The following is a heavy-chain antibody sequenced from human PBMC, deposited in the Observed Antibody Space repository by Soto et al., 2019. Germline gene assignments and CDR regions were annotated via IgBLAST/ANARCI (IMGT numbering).Heavy chain of an antibody. D-gene: IGHD4-4*01. CDR3: ARVEVPTVYYYMDV. CDR1: SGSISSSNW. CDR2: IYHIGST. Sequence: SETLSLTCAVSSGSISSSNWWSWVRQPPGKGLEWIGEIYHIGSTNYNPSLKSRVTISVDKSKNQFSLKLSSVTAADTAVYYCARVEVPTVYYYMDVWGKGTTVTVSS. J-gene: IGHJ6*03. V-gene: IGHV4-4*02.